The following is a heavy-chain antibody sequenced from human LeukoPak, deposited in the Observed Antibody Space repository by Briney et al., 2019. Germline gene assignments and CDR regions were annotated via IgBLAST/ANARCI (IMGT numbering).Heavy chain of an antibody. V-gene: IGHV3-13*01. Sequence: GGSLRLSCAVSGFTFNYYDMHWVRQAPGKRLEWVSAIRTTGDTHYPDSVKGRFAMSREDAKNSMHLLMNTLRAGDTAVHYCARAVSYYYDNSGHPGWYFDLWGRGTLVTVSS. CDR2: IRTTGDT. CDR3: ARAVSYYYDNSGHPGWYFDL. D-gene: IGHD3-22*01. J-gene: IGHJ2*01. CDR1: GFTFNYYD.